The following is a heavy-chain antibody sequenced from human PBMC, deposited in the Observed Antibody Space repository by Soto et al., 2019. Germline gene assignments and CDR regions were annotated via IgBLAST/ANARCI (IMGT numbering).Heavy chain of an antibody. CDR2: IIPILGIA. V-gene: IGHV1-69*02. D-gene: IGHD3-9*01. CDR1: GGTFSSYT. J-gene: IGHJ6*02. Sequence: ASVKVSCKASGGTFSSYTISWVRQAPGQGLERMGRIIPILGIANYAQKFQGRVTITADKYTSTAYMELSSMRSEDTALYYCSRFLYFDFFTGYSRLVYYYYGMDAWGQGTTVTVSS. CDR3: SRFLYFDFFTGYSRLVYYYYGMDA.